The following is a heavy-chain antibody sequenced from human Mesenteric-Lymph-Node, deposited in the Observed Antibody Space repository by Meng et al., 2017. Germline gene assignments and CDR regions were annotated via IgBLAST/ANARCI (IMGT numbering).Heavy chain of an antibody. D-gene: IGHD2-21*02. CDR2: IKQDGSEK. CDR1: GFAFSQSW. CDR3: AKDTTPLAYCGGDCYPFDY. Sequence: GGSLRLSCVASGFAFSQSWMSWVRQAPGKGLEWVGNIKQDGSEKYYVDSVKGRFTISRDNSKNTLYLQMNSLRAEDTAVYYCAKDTTPLAYCGGDCYPFDYWGQGTLVTVSS. J-gene: IGHJ4*02. V-gene: IGHV3-7*03.